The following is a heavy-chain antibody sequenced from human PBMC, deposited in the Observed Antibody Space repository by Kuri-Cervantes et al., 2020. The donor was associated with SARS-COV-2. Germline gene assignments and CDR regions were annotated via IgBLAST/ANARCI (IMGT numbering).Heavy chain of an antibody. CDR1: GGSFSNFH. J-gene: IGHJ6*03. Sequence: GSLRLSCGVYGGSFSNFHWNWVRQPPGKGLEWIGEINYSGTTNYNPSLKSRVTISVDTSKNQFSLNLTSVTAADTAVYYCARLRLHNNGWFATGYYMDVWGKGTTVTVSS. CDR2: INYSGTT. CDR3: ARLRLHNNGWFATGYYMDV. D-gene: IGHD6-19*01. V-gene: IGHV4-34*01.